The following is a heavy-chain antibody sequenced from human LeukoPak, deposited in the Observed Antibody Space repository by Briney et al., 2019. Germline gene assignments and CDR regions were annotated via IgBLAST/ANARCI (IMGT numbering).Heavy chain of an antibody. CDR3: ARLRGGAIFGVVTGNWFDP. CDR1: GGSISSYY. CDR2: IYYSGST. D-gene: IGHD3-3*01. J-gene: IGHJ5*02. Sequence: PSETLSLTCTVSGGSISSYYWSWIRQPPVKGLEWIGYIYYSGSTNYNPSLKSRVTISIDTSKNQFSLKLSSVTAADTALYYCARLRGGAIFGVVTGNWFDPWGQGTLVTVSS. V-gene: IGHV4-59*01.